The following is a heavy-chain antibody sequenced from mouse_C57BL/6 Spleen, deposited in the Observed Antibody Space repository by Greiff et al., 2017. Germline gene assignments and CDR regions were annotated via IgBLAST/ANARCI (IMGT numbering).Heavy chain of an antibody. Sequence: VKLVESGPELVKPGASVKISCKASGYAFSSSWMNWVKQRPGKGLEWIGRIYPGDGDTNYNGKFKGKATLTADNSSTTAYMQLSSLTSEDSAVYFCAPHYSSSQAWFAYWGQGTLVTVSA. CDR2: IYPGDGDT. CDR3: APHYSSSQAWFAY. D-gene: IGHD1-1*01. CDR1: GYAFSSSW. V-gene: IGHV1-82*01. J-gene: IGHJ3*01.